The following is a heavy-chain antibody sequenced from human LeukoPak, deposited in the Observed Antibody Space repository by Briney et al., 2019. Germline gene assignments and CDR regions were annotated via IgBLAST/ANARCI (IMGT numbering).Heavy chain of an antibody. V-gene: IGHV4-39*01. J-gene: IGHJ4*02. D-gene: IGHD3-3*01. CDR1: GGSISSSSYY. CDR3: ARSYDFWSGYSYFDY. Sequence: SETMSLTCTVSGGSISSSSYYWGWIRQPPGKGLEWIGSIYYGGSTYYNPSLKSRVTISVDTSKNQFSLKLSSVTAADTAVYYCARSYDFWSGYSYFDYWGQGTLVTVSS. CDR2: IYYGGST.